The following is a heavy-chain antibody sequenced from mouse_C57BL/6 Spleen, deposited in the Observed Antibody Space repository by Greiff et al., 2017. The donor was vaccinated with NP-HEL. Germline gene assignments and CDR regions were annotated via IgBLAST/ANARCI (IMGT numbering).Heavy chain of an antibody. Sequence: VQLKQSGPELVKPGASVKISCKASGYTFTDYYMNWVKQSHGKSLEWIGDINPNNGGTSYNQKFKGKATLTVDKSSSTAYMELRSLTSEDSAVYYCASFYGSSYGFAYWGQGTLVTVSA. CDR2: INPNNGGT. CDR1: GYTFTDYY. CDR3: ASFYGSSYGFAY. J-gene: IGHJ3*01. D-gene: IGHD1-1*01. V-gene: IGHV1-26*01.